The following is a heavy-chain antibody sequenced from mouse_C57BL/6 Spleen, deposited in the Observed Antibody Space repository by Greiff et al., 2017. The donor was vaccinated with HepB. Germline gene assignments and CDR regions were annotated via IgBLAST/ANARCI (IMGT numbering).Heavy chain of an antibody. V-gene: IGHV5-17*01. J-gene: IGHJ2*01. CDR3: ARRTVVAECYFDY. D-gene: IGHD1-1*01. CDR1: GFTFSDYG. Sequence: EVKLVESGGGLVKPGGSLKLSCAASGFTFSDYGMHWVRQAPEKGLEWVAYISSGSSTIYYADTVKGRFTISRDNAKNTLFLQMTSLRSEDTAMYYCARRTVVAECYFDYWGQGTTLTVSS. CDR2: ISSGSSTI.